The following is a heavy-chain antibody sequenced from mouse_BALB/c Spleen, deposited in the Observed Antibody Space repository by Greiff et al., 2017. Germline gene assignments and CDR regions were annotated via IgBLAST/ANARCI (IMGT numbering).Heavy chain of an antibody. J-gene: IGHJ2*01. CDR2: ISYSGST. Sequence: EVMLVESGPGLVKPSQSLSLTCTVTGYSITSDYAWNWIRQFPGNKLEWMGYISYSGSTSYNPSLKSRISITRDTSKNQFFLQLNSVTTEDTATYYCARGTRYFDYWGQGTTLTVSS. CDR1: GYSITSDYA. V-gene: IGHV3-2*02. CDR3: ARGTRYFDY. D-gene: IGHD3-3*01.